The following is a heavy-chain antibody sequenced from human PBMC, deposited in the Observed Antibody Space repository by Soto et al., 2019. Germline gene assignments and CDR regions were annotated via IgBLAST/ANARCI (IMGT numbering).Heavy chain of an antibody. V-gene: IGHV4-39*01. CDR1: GGSVSSSSYY. Sequence: QLQLQESGPGLVKPSETLSRTCTVSGGSVSSSSYYWGWVRQPPGKGLEWIGSVYYSGSTYDNPSLESRVTISVDKSQNQFSLKLMSLSAADTAVYYCGRLEGLATISYYFDYWGQGTLVTVSS. D-gene: IGHD3-9*01. CDR2: VYYSGST. J-gene: IGHJ4*02. CDR3: GRLEGLATISYYFDY.